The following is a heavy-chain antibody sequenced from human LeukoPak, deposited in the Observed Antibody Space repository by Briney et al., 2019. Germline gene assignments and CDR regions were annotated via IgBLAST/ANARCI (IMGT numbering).Heavy chain of an antibody. V-gene: IGHV3-7*03. CDR3: ARKTVVGSYFDY. D-gene: IGHD4-23*01. CDR2: IKQDGSDK. J-gene: IGHJ4*02. Sequence: PGGSLRLSCAASGFTFSSYWMSWVCQAPGKGLEWVANIKQDGSDKYYVDSVKGRFTISRDNAKNSLYLQINSLRAEDTAVYYCARKTVVGSYFDYWGQGTPVTVSS. CDR1: GFTFSSYW.